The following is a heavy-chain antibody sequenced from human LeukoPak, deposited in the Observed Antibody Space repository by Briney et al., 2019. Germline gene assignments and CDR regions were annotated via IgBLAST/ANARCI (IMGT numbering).Heavy chain of an antibody. D-gene: IGHD6-13*01. Sequence: ASVKVSCKASGYTFTSYGISWVRQAPGQGLEWMGWISAYNGNTNYAQKLQGRVTMTRDTSISTAYMELSRLRSDDTAMYYCARVRSSWYYFDYWGQGTLVTVSS. CDR2: ISAYNGNT. CDR3: ARVRSSWYYFDY. V-gene: IGHV1-18*01. J-gene: IGHJ4*02. CDR1: GYTFTSYG.